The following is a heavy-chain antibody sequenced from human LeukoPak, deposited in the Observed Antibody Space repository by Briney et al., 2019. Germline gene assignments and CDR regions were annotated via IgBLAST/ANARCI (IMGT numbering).Heavy chain of an antibody. CDR1: GGTFSSYA. CDR3: ARRAVAGMGIAYFDY. J-gene: IGHJ4*02. CDR2: IIPIFGTA. D-gene: IGHD6-19*01. V-gene: IGHV1-69*13. Sequence: SVKVSCKASGGTFSSYAISWVRQAPGQGLEWMGGIIPIFGTANYAQKFQGRVTITADESTSTAYMELSSLRSEDTAVYYCARRAVAGMGIAYFDYWGQGTLVTVSS.